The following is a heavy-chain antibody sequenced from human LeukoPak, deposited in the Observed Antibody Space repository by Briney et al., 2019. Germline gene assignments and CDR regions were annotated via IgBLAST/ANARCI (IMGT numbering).Heavy chain of an antibody. D-gene: IGHD6-13*01. CDR3: TTDREGSSWY. Sequence: GGSLRLSCAASGLTFSNAWMSWVRQSPGKGLEWVCRIKSKTDGETTDYAAPVKGRFTISRDDSKNTLYLQMNSLKTEDTAVYYCTTDREGSSWYWGQGTLVTVSS. V-gene: IGHV3-15*01. CDR2: IKSKTDGETT. J-gene: IGHJ4*02. CDR1: GLTFSNAW.